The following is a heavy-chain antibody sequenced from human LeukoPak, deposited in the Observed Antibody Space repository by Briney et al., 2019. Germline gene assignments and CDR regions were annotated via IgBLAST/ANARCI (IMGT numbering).Heavy chain of an antibody. D-gene: IGHD3-3*01. CDR2: ISYDGSNK. CDR3: AKVGVLSAFDI. V-gene: IGHV3-30*18. Sequence: SGGSLRLSCAASGFTFSSYGMHWVRQAPGKGLEWVAVISYDGSNKYYADSVKGRFTISRDNSKNTLYLQMNSLRAEDAAVYYYAKVGVLSAFDIWGQGTMVTVSS. J-gene: IGHJ3*02. CDR1: GFTFSSYG.